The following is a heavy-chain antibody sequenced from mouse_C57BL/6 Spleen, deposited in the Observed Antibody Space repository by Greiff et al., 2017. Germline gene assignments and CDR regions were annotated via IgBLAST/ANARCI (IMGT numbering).Heavy chain of an antibody. V-gene: IGHV1-78*01. D-gene: IGHD1-1*01. CDR3: AYNYGGSDFDY. CDR2: IYPRDGST. J-gene: IGHJ2*01. CDR1: GYTFTDHT. Sequence: QVQLQQSDAELVKPGASVKISCKVSGYTFTDHTIHWMKQRPEQGLEWIGYIYPRDGSTKYNEKFKGKATLTADKSSSTAYMQLNSRTSEDYAVYFCAYNYGGSDFDYWGKGTTLTVSS.